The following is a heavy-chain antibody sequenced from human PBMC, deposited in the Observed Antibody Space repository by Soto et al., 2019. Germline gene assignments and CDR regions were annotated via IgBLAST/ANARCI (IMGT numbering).Heavy chain of an antibody. J-gene: IGHJ4*02. Sequence: EVQLLESGGGLVQPGGSLRLSCAASGFTFSSYAMSWVRQAPGKGLEWVSAISGSGGSTYYADSVKGRFTISRDNSKNTLYLQMNSLRAEDTAVYYCAKDTIEQQWLVRIGGDYWGQGTLVTVSS. D-gene: IGHD6-19*01. CDR3: AKDTIEQQWLVRIGGDY. CDR2: ISGSGGST. V-gene: IGHV3-23*01. CDR1: GFTFSSYA.